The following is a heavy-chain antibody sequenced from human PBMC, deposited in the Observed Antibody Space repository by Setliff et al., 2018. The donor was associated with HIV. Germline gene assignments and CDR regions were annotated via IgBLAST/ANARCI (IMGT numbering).Heavy chain of an antibody. Sequence: SETLSLTCAVYGGSFSGYYWSWIRKPPGKGLGWIGEINHSGSTNYNMSLWSRVTISLDASRNQFSLELISVTAADTAVYYCAGGPGTTSIDYWAQGTLVTVSS. J-gene: IGHJ4*02. CDR3: AGGPGTTSIDY. CDR2: INHSGST. CDR1: GGSFSGYY. D-gene: IGHD1-26*01. V-gene: IGHV4-34*01.